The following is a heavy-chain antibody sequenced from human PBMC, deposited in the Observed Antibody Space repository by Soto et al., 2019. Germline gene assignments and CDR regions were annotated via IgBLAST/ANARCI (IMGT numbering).Heavy chain of an antibody. CDR2: NLPLFNIS. D-gene: IGHD3-10*01. CDR1: GGAFSSYA. J-gene: IGHJ2*01. V-gene: IGHV1-69*01. Sequence: QVQLVQSGAEVKKPGSSVKVSCKASGGAFSSYAISWVRQAPGQGLEWMGGNLPLFNISNYAQKFQRRVTITSGESTSPAYMDLSNLTSEATAVYYCERRRLGYGSWYFDLWGRGSLITVSS. CDR3: ERRRLGYGSWYFDL.